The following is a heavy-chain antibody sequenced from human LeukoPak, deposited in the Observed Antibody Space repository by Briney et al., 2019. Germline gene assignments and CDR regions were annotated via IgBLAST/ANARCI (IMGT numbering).Heavy chain of an antibody. Sequence: GSLRLSCTVSGFTVSSNSMSWVRQAPGKGLEWIGSIYYSGSTYYNPSLKSRVTISVDTSKNQFSLKLSSVTAADTAVYYCARRQGSGSFCDYWGQGTLVTVSS. V-gene: IGHV4-39*01. D-gene: IGHD6-19*01. CDR1: GFTVSSNS. CDR3: ARRQGSGSFCDY. CDR2: IYYSGST. J-gene: IGHJ4*02.